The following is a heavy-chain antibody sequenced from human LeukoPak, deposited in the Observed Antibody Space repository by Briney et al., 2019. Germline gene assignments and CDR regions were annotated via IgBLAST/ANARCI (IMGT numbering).Heavy chain of an antibody. V-gene: IGHV4-59*12. Sequence: SETLSLTCIVSGDFITAYYWNWIRQPPGKGLEWIGYVYYSGSTEYNPSLKSRVTISVDTSKNQFSLKLSSVTAADTAVYYCARDTGSYGFDYWGQGTLVTVSS. D-gene: IGHD5-18*01. CDR1: GDFITAYY. CDR3: ARDTGSYGFDY. CDR2: VYYSGST. J-gene: IGHJ4*02.